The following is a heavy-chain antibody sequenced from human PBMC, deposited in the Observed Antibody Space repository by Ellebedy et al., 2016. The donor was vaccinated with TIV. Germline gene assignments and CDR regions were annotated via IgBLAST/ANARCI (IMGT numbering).Heavy chain of an antibody. Sequence: PGGSLRLSCAASGFTVSSNYMSWVRQAPGKGLEWVSYISSRSSTIYYTDSVKGRFTISRDNGKNSLFLQMNSLRDEDTAMYFCTLNWNDSPVGGLDVWGQGTTVTVSS. D-gene: IGHD1-1*01. CDR1: GFTVSSNY. CDR2: ISSRSSTI. V-gene: IGHV3-48*02. CDR3: TLNWNDSPVGGLDV. J-gene: IGHJ6*02.